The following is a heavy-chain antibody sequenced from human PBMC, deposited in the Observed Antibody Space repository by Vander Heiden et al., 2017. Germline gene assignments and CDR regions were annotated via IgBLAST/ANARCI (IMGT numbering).Heavy chain of an antibody. CDR2: ISYDGSNK. V-gene: IGHV3-30*04. CDR3: AKILLWITEGTNDY. J-gene: IGHJ4*02. CDR1: GFTFSSYA. D-gene: IGHD3-10*01. Sequence: QVQLVESGGGVVQPGRSLRLSCAASGFTFSSYAMHWVRQAPGKGLEWVAVISYDGSNKYYADSVKGRFTISRDNSKNTLYLQMNSLRAEDTAVYYCAKILLWITEGTNDYWGQGTLVTVSS.